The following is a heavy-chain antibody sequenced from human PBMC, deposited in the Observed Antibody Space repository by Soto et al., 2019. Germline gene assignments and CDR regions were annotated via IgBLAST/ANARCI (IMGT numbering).Heavy chain of an antibody. Sequence: EVQLLESGGGLVQPGGSLRLSCAASGFTFRTYVMTWVRQAPGKGLMWVSAIRASGGDTYYADSVRGRFTISRDNSRNPLYLQMSSLTAEDTAIYYCAKDMIGTVADAFDYWGQGTLVTVSS. CDR2: IRASGGDT. CDR1: GFTFRTYV. V-gene: IGHV3-23*01. CDR3: AKDMIGTVADAFDY. D-gene: IGHD6-19*01. J-gene: IGHJ4*02.